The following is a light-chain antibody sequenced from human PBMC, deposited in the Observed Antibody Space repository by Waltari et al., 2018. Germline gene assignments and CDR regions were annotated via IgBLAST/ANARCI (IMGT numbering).Light chain of an antibody. Sequence: EIVLTQSPGTLSLSPGERATLSCRASQSVTRYLAWYQQKPGLAPRLLIYDTSNRATGIPAGFIGSGSGTDFSLTITSLESEDFAVYYCQQRANWPLTFGGGTKVEIK. V-gene: IGKV3-11*01. CDR1: QSVTRY. CDR2: DTS. J-gene: IGKJ4*01. CDR3: QQRANWPLT.